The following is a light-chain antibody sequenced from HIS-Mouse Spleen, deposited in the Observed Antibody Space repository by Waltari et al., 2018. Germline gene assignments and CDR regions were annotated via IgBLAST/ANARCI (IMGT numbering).Light chain of an antibody. CDR3: QQYDNLPLT. CDR1: QDISNY. V-gene: IGKV1-33*01. J-gene: IGKJ4*01. CDR2: DAS. Sequence: DIQMTQSPSSLSASVGDRVTITCQASQDISNYLNRYQQKPGKAPKPLIYDASNLETGVPSRFSGSGSGTDFTFTISSLQPEDIATYYCQQYDNLPLTFGGGTKVEIK.